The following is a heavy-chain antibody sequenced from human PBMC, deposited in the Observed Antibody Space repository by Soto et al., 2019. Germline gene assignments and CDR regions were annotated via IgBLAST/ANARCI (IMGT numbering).Heavy chain of an antibody. V-gene: IGHV3-15*07. D-gene: IGHD3-16*01. J-gene: IGHJ4*01. Sequence: GGSLRLSCAASGFIFSNAWINWVRQAPGKGLEWVGRIKSKVDGGTPDFAAPVKDRFAISRDDSKNIVYLEMNGLKTEDTAMYYCTTDSYMTTVIVRFDYWGHGTQVTVSS. CDR1: GFIFSNAW. CDR3: TTDSYMTTVIVRFDY. CDR2: IKSKVDGGTP.